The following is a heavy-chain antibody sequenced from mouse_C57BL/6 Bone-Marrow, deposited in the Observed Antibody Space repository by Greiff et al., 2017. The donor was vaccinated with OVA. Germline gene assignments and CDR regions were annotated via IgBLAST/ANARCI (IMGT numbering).Heavy chain of an antibody. D-gene: IGHD1-1*01. CDR1: GYTFTSYW. J-gene: IGHJ4*01. V-gene: IGHV1-69*01. CDR3: AREDTTVERGYYAMDY. CDR2: IDPSDSYT. Sequence: QVQLQQPGAELVMPGASVKLSCKASGYTFTSYWMHWVKQRPGQGLEWIGEIDPSDSYTNYNQKFQGKSTLTVDKSSSTAYMQLSSLTSEDSAVYYCAREDTTVERGYYAMDYWGQGTSVTVSS.